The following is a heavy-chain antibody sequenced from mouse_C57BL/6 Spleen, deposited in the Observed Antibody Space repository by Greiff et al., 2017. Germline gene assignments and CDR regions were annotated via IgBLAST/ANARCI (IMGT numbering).Heavy chain of an antibody. CDR1: GFTFTDYY. V-gene: IGHV7-3*01. D-gene: IGHD2-1*01. CDR3: ARYGDYGNYGGYAMDY. CDR2: IRNKANGYTT. Sequence: EVKLMESGGGLVQPGGSLSLSCAASGFTFTDYYMSWVRQPPGKALEWLGFIRNKANGYTTEYSASVKGRFTISRDNSQSILYLQMNALRAEDSATYYCARYGDYGNYGGYAMDYRGQGTSVTVSS. J-gene: IGHJ4*01.